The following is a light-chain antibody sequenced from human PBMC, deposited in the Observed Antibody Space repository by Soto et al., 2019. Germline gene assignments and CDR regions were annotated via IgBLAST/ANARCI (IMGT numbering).Light chain of an antibody. J-gene: IGLJ3*02. CDR2: GNN. Sequence: VLTQPPSVSGAPGQRVTISCTGSSSNIGAGYDVHWYQQLPGTAPKLLIYGNNNRPSGVPDRFSGSKSGTSASLAITGLQAEDEADYYCAAWDDSLTAVLFGGGTKLTVL. CDR3: AAWDDSLTAVL. V-gene: IGLV1-40*01. CDR1: SSNIGAGYD.